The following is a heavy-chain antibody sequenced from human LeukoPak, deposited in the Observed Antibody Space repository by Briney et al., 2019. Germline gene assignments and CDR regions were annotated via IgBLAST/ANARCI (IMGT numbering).Heavy chain of an antibody. V-gene: IGHV1-18*01. CDR3: ARTSASGTYYHVY. CDR2: ISADTGNT. Sequence: ASVKVSCKASGYIFTNYGITWVRQAPGQGLEWMGWISADTGNTNCAQSFQGRVTVTTDTSTSTAYMDLRSLGSDDTAVYYCARTSASGTYYHVYWGQGTLVTVSS. J-gene: IGHJ4*02. CDR1: GYIFTNYG. D-gene: IGHD3-10*01.